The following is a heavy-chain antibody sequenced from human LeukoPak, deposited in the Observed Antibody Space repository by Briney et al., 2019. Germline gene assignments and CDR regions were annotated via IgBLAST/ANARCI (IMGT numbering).Heavy chain of an antibody. J-gene: IGHJ4*02. CDR3: ARGSGSYYSPSFDY. Sequence: SETLSLTCTVSGGSISSYYWSWIRQPPGKGLAWIGYIYYSGSTNYNPSLKSRVTISVDTSKNQFSLKLSSVTAADTAVYYCARGSGSYYSPSFDYWGQGTLVTVSS. V-gene: IGHV4-59*01. CDR1: GGSISSYY. D-gene: IGHD3-10*01. CDR2: IYYSGST.